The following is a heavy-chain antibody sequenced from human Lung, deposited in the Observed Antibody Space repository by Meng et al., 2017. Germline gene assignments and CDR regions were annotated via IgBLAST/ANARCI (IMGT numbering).Heavy chain of an antibody. CDR3: ARYVPNGSFWYFDF. CDR2: ISVKNGEA. D-gene: IGHD6-13*01. Sequence: VQRVLSGADAKKPGASVKVSCKASGYIFTNYDISWVRQALGQGLEWMGWISVKNGEAKYPQNFQGRVTMTTDTTTSTAYMELRSLTSDDTAVYYCARYVPNGSFWYFDFWGRGTLVTVSS. V-gene: IGHV1-18*01. J-gene: IGHJ2*01. CDR1: GYIFTNYD.